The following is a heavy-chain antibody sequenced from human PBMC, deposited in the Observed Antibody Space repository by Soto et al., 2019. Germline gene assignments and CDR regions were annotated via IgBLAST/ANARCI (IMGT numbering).Heavy chain of an antibody. Sequence: QVQLQESGPGLVKPSETLSLTCTVSGGSVSSGSYYWSWIRQPPGKGLEWIGYIYYSGSTNYNPSLKSRVTISVDTSKNQFSLKLSSVTAADTAVYYCAREGLLYSNYEVGFDYWGQGTLVTVSS. CDR3: AREGLLYSNYEVGFDY. J-gene: IGHJ4*02. CDR2: IYYSGST. CDR1: GGSVSSGSYY. D-gene: IGHD4-4*01. V-gene: IGHV4-61*01.